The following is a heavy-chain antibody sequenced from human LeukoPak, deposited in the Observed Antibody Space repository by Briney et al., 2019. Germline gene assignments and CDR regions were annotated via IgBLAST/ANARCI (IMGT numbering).Heavy chain of an antibody. CDR1: GFTFSSYG. J-gene: IGHJ4*02. D-gene: IGHD6-19*01. V-gene: IGHV3-30*18. CDR3: AKEPIAVAGTFDY. Sequence: GGSLRLSCAASGFTFSSYGMHWVRQAPGMGLEWVAVISYDGSNKYYADSVKGRFTISRDNSKNTLYLQMNSLRAEDTAVYYCAKEPIAVAGTFDYWGQGTLVTVSS. CDR2: ISYDGSNK.